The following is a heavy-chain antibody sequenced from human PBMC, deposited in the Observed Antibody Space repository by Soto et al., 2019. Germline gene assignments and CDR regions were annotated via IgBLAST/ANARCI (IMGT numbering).Heavy chain of an antibody. D-gene: IGHD2-21*02. CDR1: GFTFSSYW. J-gene: IGHJ4*02. CDR3: ARPRPYCGGDCPDS. V-gene: IGHV3-74*01. CDR2: INSDGSST. Sequence: EVQLVESGGGLVQPGGSLRLACAASGFTFSSYWMHWVRQAPGKGLVWVSRINSDGSSTSYADSVKGRFTISRDNAKNTLYLQMNSLRAEDTAVYYCARPRPYCGGDCPDSWGQGTLVTVSS.